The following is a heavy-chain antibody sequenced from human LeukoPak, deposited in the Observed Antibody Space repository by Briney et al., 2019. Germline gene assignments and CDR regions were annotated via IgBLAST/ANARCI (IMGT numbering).Heavy chain of an antibody. V-gene: IGHV3-66*01. CDR2: IYSGGST. D-gene: IGHD2-2*01. J-gene: IGHJ5*02. CDR1: GFTVSSNY. Sequence: GGSLRLSCAASGFTVSSNYMSWVRQAPGKGLEWVSVIYSGGSTYYADSVKGRFTISRDNSKNTLYLQMNSLRAEDTAVYYCARGDVVVPAPFDPWGQGTLVTVSS. CDR3: ARGDVVVPAPFDP.